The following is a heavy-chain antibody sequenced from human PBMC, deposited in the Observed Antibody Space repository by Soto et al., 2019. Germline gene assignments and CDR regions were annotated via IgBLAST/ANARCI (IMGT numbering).Heavy chain of an antibody. CDR1: GYTFTTYN. CDR3: VRYGAAATY. D-gene: IGHD2-8*01. J-gene: IGHJ4*01. Sequence: GASVKVSCKSSGYTFTTYNINWVRQATGQGLEWMGWMNTNSGTTGYAQKFQGRITLTRDISTTTAYMELSSLRSDDTAIYFCVRYGAAATYWG. V-gene: IGHV1-8*01. CDR2: MNTNSGTT.